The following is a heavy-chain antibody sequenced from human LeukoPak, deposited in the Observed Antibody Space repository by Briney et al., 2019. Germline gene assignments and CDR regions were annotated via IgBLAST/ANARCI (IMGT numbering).Heavy chain of an antibody. J-gene: IGHJ6*02. CDR2: INPNSGGT. CDR3: ARGPTLRNWSYVRSLVHYYYGMDV. CDR1: GYTFTGYY. D-gene: IGHD1-7*01. Sequence: GASVKVSCKASGYTFTGYYMHWVRQAPGQGLEWMGWINPNSGGTNYAQKFQGRVTMTRDTSISTAYMELSRLRSDDTAVYYCARGPTLRNWSYVRSLVHYYYGMDVWGQGTTVTVSS. V-gene: IGHV1-2*02.